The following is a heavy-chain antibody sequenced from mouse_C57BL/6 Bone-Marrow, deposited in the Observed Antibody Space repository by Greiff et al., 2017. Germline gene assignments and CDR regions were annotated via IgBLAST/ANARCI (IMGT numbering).Heavy chain of an antibody. CDR1: GFNIKDDY. Sequence: EVQLQQSGAELVRPGASVKLSCTASGFNIKDDYIHWVKQRPEQGLEWIGWIDPEIGDTEYASKFQGKATITSDTSSNTAYLQLSSLTSEDTAVCYCSSFSGYYFDFWGQGTPLTVAS. CDR2: IDPEIGDT. J-gene: IGHJ2*01. CDR3: SSFSGYYFDF. V-gene: IGHV14-4*01. D-gene: IGHD1-3*01.